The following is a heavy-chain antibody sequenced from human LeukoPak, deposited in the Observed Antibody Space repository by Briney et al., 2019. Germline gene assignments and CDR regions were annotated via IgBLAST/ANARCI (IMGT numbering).Heavy chain of an antibody. D-gene: IGHD3-9*01. CDR1: GFTFSSYW. V-gene: IGHV3-7*01. CDR3: ARDSGSYYDISGVAFDI. J-gene: IGHJ3*02. Sequence: GGSLRLSCAASGFTFSSYWMSWVRQAPGRGLEWVANIKQDGSEKYYVDSVKGRFTISRDNARNSLYLQMNSLRAEDTAVYYCARDSGSYYDISGVAFDIWGQGTMVTVSS. CDR2: IKQDGSEK.